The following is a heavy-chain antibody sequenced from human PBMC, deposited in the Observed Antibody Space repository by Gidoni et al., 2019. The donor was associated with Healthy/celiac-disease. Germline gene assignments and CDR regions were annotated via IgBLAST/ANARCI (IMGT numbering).Heavy chain of an antibody. CDR1: GFTFSDHY. V-gene: IGHV3-72*01. CDR3: AREGWSNYFFDF. Sequence: VQLVESGGGLVQPGGSLRLSCAASGFTFSDHYMDWVRQAPGKGLEWVGRTRNKANSYTTEYAASVKGRFTISRDDSKNSLYLQMNSLKTEDTAVYYCAREGWSNYFFDFWGQGTLVTVSS. J-gene: IGHJ4*02. D-gene: IGHD4-4*01. CDR2: TRNKANSYTT.